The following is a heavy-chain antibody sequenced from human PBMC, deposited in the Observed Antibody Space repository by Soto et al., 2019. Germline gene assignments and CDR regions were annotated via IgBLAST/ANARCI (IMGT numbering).Heavy chain of an antibody. Sequence: PGGSLRLSCAASGFTFSSYWMSWVRQAPGKGLEWVANIKQDGSEKYYVDSVKGRFTISRDNAKNSLYLQMNSLRAEDTAVYYCARDWSSSNYYGMDVWGQGTTVTVSS. CDR2: IKQDGSEK. J-gene: IGHJ6*02. D-gene: IGHD6-6*01. V-gene: IGHV3-7*01. CDR1: GFTFSSYW. CDR3: ARDWSSSNYYGMDV.